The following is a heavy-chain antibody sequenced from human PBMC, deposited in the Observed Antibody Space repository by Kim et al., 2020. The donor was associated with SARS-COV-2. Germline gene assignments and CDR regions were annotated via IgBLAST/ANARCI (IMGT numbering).Heavy chain of an antibody. J-gene: IGHJ6*02. Sequence: KFQGRVTITEDESTSTAYMELSSLRSEDTAVYYCARSIGYDSYYYYGMDVWSQGTTVTVSS. V-gene: IGHV1-69*01. CDR3: ARSIGYDSYYYYGMDV. D-gene: IGHD5-12*01.